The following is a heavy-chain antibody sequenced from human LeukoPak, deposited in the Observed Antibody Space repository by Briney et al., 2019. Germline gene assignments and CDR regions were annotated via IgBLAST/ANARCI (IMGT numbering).Heavy chain of an antibody. CDR2: IYYSGST. Sequence: SETLSLTCTVSGGSINSYYRNWIRQPPGKGLEWIGDIYYSGSTYYNPSLKSRVTISVDTSKNQFSLKLSSVTAADTAVYYCARDHRSSGWSPVDVWGQGTTVTVSS. V-gene: IGHV4-59*12. D-gene: IGHD6-19*01. CDR3: ARDHRSSGWSPVDV. CDR1: GGSINSYY. J-gene: IGHJ6*02.